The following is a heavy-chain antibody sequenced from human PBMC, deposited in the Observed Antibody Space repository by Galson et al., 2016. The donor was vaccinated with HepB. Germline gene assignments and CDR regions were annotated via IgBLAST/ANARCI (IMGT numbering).Heavy chain of an antibody. V-gene: IGHV3-30*04. J-gene: IGHJ1*01. CDR1: GFTFSNYA. CDR3: TRASFTTFGILRGYFQP. Sequence: SLRLSCAASGFTFSNYAFHWVRQTPGNGLEWVSVISYDGSNNYYSDSVNGRFIISRDNSTNTIILHMNSLRSEDTGGYHCTRASFTTFGILRGYFQPRGQGSRVTVSS. CDR2: ISYDGSNN. D-gene: IGHD3-3*01.